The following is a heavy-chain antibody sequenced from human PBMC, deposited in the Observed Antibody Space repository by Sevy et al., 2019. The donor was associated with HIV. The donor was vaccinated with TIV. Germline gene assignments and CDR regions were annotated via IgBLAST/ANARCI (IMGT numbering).Heavy chain of an antibody. CDR3: TRLYSSSWDGFDY. CDR2: IRSKANSYAT. CDR1: GFTFSGSA. Sequence: GGSLRLSCAASGFTFSGSAMHWVRQASGKGLEWVGRIRSKANSYATAYAASVKGRFTISRDDSKNTAYLQMNSLKTEDTAMYYCTRLYSSSWDGFDYWGQGTLVTVSS. J-gene: IGHJ4*02. D-gene: IGHD6-13*01. V-gene: IGHV3-73*01.